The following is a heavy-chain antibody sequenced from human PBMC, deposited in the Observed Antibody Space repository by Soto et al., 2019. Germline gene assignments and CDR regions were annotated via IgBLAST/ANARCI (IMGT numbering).Heavy chain of an antibody. CDR2: ISPHNDRT. D-gene: IGHD6-19*01. J-gene: IGHJ3*02. Sequence: ASVKVSCKASGYNFTSYGISWVRQAPGQGLEWMGWISPHNDRTKYARRFQDRVTMTTETPTSTVYLELGSLRSDDTAVYYCARDLYYSSGRYFDHDAFDIWGQGTVVTVSS. CDR1: GYNFTSYG. V-gene: IGHV1-18*01. CDR3: ARDLYYSSGRYFDHDAFDI.